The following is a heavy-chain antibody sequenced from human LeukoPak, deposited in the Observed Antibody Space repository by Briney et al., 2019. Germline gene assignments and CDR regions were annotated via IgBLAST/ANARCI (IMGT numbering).Heavy chain of an antibody. CDR1: GGSISSISSNNYH. V-gene: IGHV4-39*02. CDR2: IYYSGST. J-gene: IGHJ6*02. CDR3: AREMGVVTAHGIDV. Sequence: SETLSLTCIVSGGSISSISSNNYHWGWIRQPPGKGLGWIGSIYYSGSTYYNPSLKSRVTISVDTSKNQFSLKLSSVTAADTALYYCAREMGVVTAHGIDVWGQGTTVTVSS. D-gene: IGHD4-23*01.